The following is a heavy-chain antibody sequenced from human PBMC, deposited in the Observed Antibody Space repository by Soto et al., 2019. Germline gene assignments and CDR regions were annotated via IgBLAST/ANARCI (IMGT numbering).Heavy chain of an antibody. D-gene: IGHD2-2*01. Sequence: SETLSLTCAVSSGSISSSNWWSWVRQPPGKGLEWIGEIYHSGSTNYNPSLKSRVTISVDKSKNQFSLKLSSVTAADTAVYYCARNLVVPAARYNWFDPWGQGTLVTVSS. V-gene: IGHV4-4*02. CDR1: SGSISSSNW. CDR2: IYHSGST. CDR3: ARNLVVPAARYNWFDP. J-gene: IGHJ5*02.